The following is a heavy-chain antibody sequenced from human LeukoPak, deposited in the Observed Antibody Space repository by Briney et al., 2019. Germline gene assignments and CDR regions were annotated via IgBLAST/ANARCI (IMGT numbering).Heavy chain of an antibody. Sequence: GGSLRLSCAASGFTFSSYAMSWVRHAPGKGLELVSAISGSGGSTYYADSVKGRFTISRDNSKNTLYLQMNSLRAEDTAVYYCAKVSGGRGYDILTGYQYYFDYWGQGTLVTVSS. V-gene: IGHV3-23*01. CDR2: ISGSGGST. D-gene: IGHD3-9*01. CDR1: GFTFSSYA. CDR3: AKVSGGRGYDILTGYQYYFDY. J-gene: IGHJ4*02.